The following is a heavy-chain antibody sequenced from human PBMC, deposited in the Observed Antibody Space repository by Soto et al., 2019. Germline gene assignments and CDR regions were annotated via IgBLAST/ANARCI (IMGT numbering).Heavy chain of an antibody. J-gene: IGHJ4*02. CDR2: ISYDGGDK. CDR1: GFTFSRYA. Sequence: ESGGGVVQPGRSLRVSCAASGFTFSRYAMHWVRQAPGKGLEWVAVISYDGGDKYYADSVKGRFTISRDNSKNTLYLQMNSLRGEDTAVFYCAREPGSFDGKGDYWGQGTLVTVSS. V-gene: IGHV3-30-3*01. CDR3: AREPGSFDGKGDY. D-gene: IGHD1-26*01.